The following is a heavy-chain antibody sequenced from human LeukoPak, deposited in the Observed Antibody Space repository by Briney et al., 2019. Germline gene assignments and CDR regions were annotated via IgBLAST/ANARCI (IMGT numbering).Heavy chain of an antibody. CDR3: ARDSRYFDYLDY. CDR1: GFTFSSYS. V-gene: IGHV3-21*01. CDR2: ISSSSSYI. D-gene: IGHD3-9*01. J-gene: IGHJ4*02. Sequence: PGGSLRLSCAASGFTFSSYSMNWVRQAPGKGLEWVSSISSSSSYIYYADSVKGRFTISRDNAKNSLYLQMNSLRAEDTAVYYCARDSRYFDYLDYWGQGTLVTVSS.